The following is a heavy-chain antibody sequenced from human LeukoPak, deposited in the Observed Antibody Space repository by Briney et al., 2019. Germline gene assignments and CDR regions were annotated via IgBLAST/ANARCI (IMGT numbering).Heavy chain of an antibody. Sequence: ASVKVSCKASGYTFTSYDINWERQATGQGLEWMGWMNPNSGNTGYAEKFQGRVTITRNTSISTAYMELSSLRSEDRAVYYCARGLYSSGWYDFDYWGQGTLVTVSS. CDR3: ARGLYSSGWYDFDY. D-gene: IGHD6-19*01. J-gene: IGHJ4*02. CDR2: MNPNSGNT. V-gene: IGHV1-8*03. CDR1: GYTFTSYD.